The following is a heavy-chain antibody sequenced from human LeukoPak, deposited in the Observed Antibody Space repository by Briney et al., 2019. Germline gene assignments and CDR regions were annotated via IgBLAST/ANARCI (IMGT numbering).Heavy chain of an antibody. CDR3: ARGRRARGRSPTYCFDY. J-gene: IGHJ4*02. Sequence: ASVKVSCKASGYTFTSYDINWVRQATGQGLEWMGWMNPNSGNTGYAQKFQGRVTMTRNTSISTAYMELSSLRSEDTAVYYCARGRRARGRSPTYCFDYWGQGTLVTVSS. V-gene: IGHV1-8*01. CDR2: MNPNSGNT. CDR1: GYTFTSYD. D-gene: IGHD2-15*01.